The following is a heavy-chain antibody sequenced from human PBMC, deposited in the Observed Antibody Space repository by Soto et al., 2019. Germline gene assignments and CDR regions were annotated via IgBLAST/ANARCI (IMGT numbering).Heavy chain of an antibody. D-gene: IGHD6-6*01. CDR1: GGSISSGGYY. J-gene: IGHJ4*02. Sequence: SETLSLTCTVSGGSISSGGYYWSWIRQHPGKGLEWIGYIYYSGSTYYNPSLKSRVTISVDTSKNQFSLKLSSVTAADTAVYYCARAGPHSSSSRSLWGQGTLVTVSS. CDR2: IYYSGST. V-gene: IGHV4-31*03. CDR3: ARAGPHSSSSRSL.